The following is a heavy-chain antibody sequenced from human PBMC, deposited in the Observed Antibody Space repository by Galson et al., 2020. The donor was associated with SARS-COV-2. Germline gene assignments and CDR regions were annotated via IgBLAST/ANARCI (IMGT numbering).Heavy chain of an antibody. Sequence: SETLSLTCTVSGGSISSGGYYWSWIRQHPGKGLEWIGYIYYSGSTYYNPSLKSRVTISVDTSKNQFSLKLSSVTAADTAVYYCARAEVDFWSGYYTYFDYWGQGTLVTVSS. CDR2: IYYSGST. D-gene: IGHD3-3*01. CDR3: ARAEVDFWSGYYTYFDY. CDR1: GGSISSGGYY. J-gene: IGHJ4*02. V-gene: IGHV4-31*03.